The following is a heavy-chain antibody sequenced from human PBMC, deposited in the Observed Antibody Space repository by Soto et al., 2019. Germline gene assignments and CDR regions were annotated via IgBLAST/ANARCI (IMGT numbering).Heavy chain of an antibody. D-gene: IGHD6-19*01. CDR2: ISGSGGST. CDR3: AKGSSSGWYRPMDV. J-gene: IGHJ6*02. Sequence: GGSLRLSCAASGLTFSNYAMTWVRQAPGKGLEWVSGISGSGGSTNYADSVKDRFTISRDNSKNTLYLQMNSLRVEDTAVYYCAKGSSSGWYRPMDVWGQGTAVTVSS. CDR1: GLTFSNYA. V-gene: IGHV3-23*01.